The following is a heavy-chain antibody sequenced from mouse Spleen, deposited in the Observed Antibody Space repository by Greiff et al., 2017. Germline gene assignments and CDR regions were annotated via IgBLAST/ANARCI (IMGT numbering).Heavy chain of an antibody. CDR3: AREILYGNYDYYAMDY. V-gene: IGHV14-3*01. CDR2: IDPANGNT. CDR1: GFNIKNTY. J-gene: IGHJ4*01. Sequence: VQLQESVAELVRPGASVKLSCTASGFNIKNTYMHWVKQRPEQGLEWIGRIDPANGNTKYAPKFQGKATITADTSSNTAYLQLSSLTSEDTAIYYCAREILYGNYDYYAMDYWGQGTSVTVSS. D-gene: IGHD2-1*01.